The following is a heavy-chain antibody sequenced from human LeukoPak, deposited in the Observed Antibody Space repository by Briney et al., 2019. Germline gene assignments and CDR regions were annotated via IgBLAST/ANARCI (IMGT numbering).Heavy chain of an antibody. CDR3: ARAPRSSSSSGMDV. J-gene: IGHJ6*02. CDR2: MNPNNRNT. Sequence: ASVKVSCKASGYTFTSYDIVWVRQATGQGLEWMEWMNPNNRNTVPAQKLQGRVTMTRNTSISTAYMELSSLRSEDTAVYYCARAPRSSSSSGMDVWGQGTTVTVSS. V-gene: IGHV1-8*01. CDR1: GYTFTSYD. D-gene: IGHD6-13*01.